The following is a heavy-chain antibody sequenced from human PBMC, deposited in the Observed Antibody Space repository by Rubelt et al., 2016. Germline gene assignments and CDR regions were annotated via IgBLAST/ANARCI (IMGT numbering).Heavy chain of an antibody. CDR2: IYYSGST. D-gene: IGHD3-22*01. CDR3: ARGRYYDSSQDAFDI. V-gene: IGHV4-39*01. J-gene: IGHJ3*02. Sequence: QLQLQESGPGLVKPSETLSLTCTVSGGSISSSSYYWGWIRQPPGKGLAWIGSIYYSGSTYYNPSLKSRVTISVDTSKNQFSLKLSAVTAADTAVYYCARGRYYDSSQDAFDIWGQGTMVTVSS. CDR1: GGSISSSSYY.